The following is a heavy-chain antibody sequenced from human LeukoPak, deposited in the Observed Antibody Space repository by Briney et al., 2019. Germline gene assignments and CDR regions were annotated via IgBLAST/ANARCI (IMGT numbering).Heavy chain of an antibody. Sequence: GASVKVSCKASGYTFTSYGISWVRQAPGQGLEWMGWISAYNGNTNYAQKLQGRVTMTTDTSTSTAYMELRSLRSDDTAVYYCARDRPTMVRGVIGYYYGMDVWAKGPRSPPP. V-gene: IGHV1-18*01. CDR2: ISAYNGNT. J-gene: IGHJ6*02. CDR3: ARDRPTMVRGVIGYYYGMDV. CDR1: GYTFTSYG. D-gene: IGHD3-10*01.